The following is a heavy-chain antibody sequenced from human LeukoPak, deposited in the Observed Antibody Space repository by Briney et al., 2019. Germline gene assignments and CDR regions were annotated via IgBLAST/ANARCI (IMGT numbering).Heavy chain of an antibody. Sequence: PGRSLRLSCAASGFTFSSYAMHWVRQAPGKGLEWVAVISYDGSNKYYADSVKGRFTIFRDNSKNTLYLQMISLRAEDTAVYYCARDRGSSSSWYEINGFDYWGQGTLVTVSS. CDR1: GFTFSSYA. J-gene: IGHJ4*02. CDR3: ARDRGSSSSWYEINGFDY. CDR2: ISYDGSNK. V-gene: IGHV3-30*04. D-gene: IGHD6-13*01.